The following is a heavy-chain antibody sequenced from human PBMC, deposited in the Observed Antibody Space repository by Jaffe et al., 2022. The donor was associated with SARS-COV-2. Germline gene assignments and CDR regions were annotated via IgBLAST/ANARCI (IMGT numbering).Heavy chain of an antibody. J-gene: IGHJ5*02. D-gene: IGHD1-7*01. V-gene: IGHV3-74*01. CDR1: GFTFSSHW. CDR3: ATFGINWNYSS. Sequence: EVQLVESGGGLVQPGGSLRLSCAASGFTFSSHWLHWVRQAPGKGLVWVSRIDSDGSYTSYADSVKGRFTISRDNAKNTLYLQMNSLRVEDTAVYYCATFGINWNYSSWGQGTLVTVSS. CDR2: IDSDGSYT.